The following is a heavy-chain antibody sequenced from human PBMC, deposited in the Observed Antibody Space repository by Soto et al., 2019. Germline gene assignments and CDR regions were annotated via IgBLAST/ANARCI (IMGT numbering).Heavy chain of an antibody. Sequence: QVHLVQSGAEVKKPGSSVKVSCKASGGSFSNYIFAWVRQAPGQGLEWMGGTIPMFATAQYAQKLQGRVTITADESTSTVYMDLTSLTSDYTAVYYCARGLFGQQWLVGFDTWGQGTLVTVSS. CDR3: ARGLFGQQWLVGFDT. CDR2: TIPMFATA. V-gene: IGHV1-69*01. J-gene: IGHJ4*02. D-gene: IGHD6-19*01. CDR1: GGSFSNYI.